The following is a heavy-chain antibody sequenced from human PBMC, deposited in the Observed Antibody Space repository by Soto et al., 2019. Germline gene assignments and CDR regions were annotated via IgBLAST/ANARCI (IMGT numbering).Heavy chain of an antibody. D-gene: IGHD6-19*01. CDR3: ASLEYSSGWYRFGY. V-gene: IGHV4-59*01. CDR2: IYYSGST. CDR1: GGSISSYY. J-gene: IGHJ4*02. Sequence: QVQLQESGPGLVKPSETLSLTCTVSGGSISSYYWSWIRQPPGKGLEWIGYIYYSGSTNYNPSLKSRVTISVDTSKNQFSLKLSSVTAADTAVYYCASLEYSSGWYRFGYWGQGTLVTVTS.